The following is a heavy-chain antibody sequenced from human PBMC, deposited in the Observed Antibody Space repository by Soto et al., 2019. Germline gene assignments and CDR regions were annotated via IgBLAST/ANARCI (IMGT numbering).Heavy chain of an antibody. CDR1: GYSFTSYW. CDR2: IYPGDSDT. J-gene: IGHJ4*02. Sequence: PEESLKISCQGSGYSFTSYWIGWVRQMPRKGLELMGIIYPGDSDTRYSPSFQGQVNISADKSISTAYLQWSSLKASDAAIYYCARHEYGYNPLDSWGQGTLVNVSS. CDR3: ARHEYGYNPLDS. D-gene: IGHD5-12*01. V-gene: IGHV5-51*01.